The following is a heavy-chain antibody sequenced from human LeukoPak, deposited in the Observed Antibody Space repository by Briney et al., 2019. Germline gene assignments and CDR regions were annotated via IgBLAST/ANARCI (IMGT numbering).Heavy chain of an antibody. CDR3: AKDIAVAGIYYFDY. CDR1: GFTFNDYA. Sequence: PGRSLRLSCAASGFTFNDYAMHWVRQAPGKGLEWGSAVSWNGYSIGYADSVKGRFTISRDNAKKSLYLQMNSLRAEDTALYYCAKDIAVAGIYYFDYWGQGTLVTVSS. D-gene: IGHD6-19*01. J-gene: IGHJ4*02. V-gene: IGHV3-9*01. CDR2: VSWNGYSI.